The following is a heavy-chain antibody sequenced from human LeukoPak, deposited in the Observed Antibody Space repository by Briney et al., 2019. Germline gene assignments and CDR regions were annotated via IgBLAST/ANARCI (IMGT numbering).Heavy chain of an antibody. Sequence: GGSLRLSCAASGFTFSRYTMTWVRQAPGKGLEWVSIIGPSGGDIHCADSVKGRFIISRDNSKNTLSLQMNSLRVDDTAIYYCARDPNWGSGYWGQGTLVTVSS. CDR1: GFTFSRYT. J-gene: IGHJ4*02. CDR3: ARDPNWGSGY. V-gene: IGHV3-23*01. D-gene: IGHD7-27*01. CDR2: IGPSGGDI.